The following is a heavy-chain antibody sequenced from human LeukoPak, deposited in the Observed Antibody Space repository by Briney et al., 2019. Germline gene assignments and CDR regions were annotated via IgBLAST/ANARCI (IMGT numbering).Heavy chain of an antibody. CDR3: ARRMYSSSGYSRGFDP. Sequence: GESLKISCKGSGYTFASYWIGWVRQMPGKGLEWMGIIYPGDSDTRYSPSFQGQVTISADKSISTAYLQWSSLKASDTAMYYCARRMYSSSGYSRGFDPWGQGTLVTVSS. D-gene: IGHD6-13*01. CDR2: IYPGDSDT. CDR1: GYTFASYW. J-gene: IGHJ5*02. V-gene: IGHV5-51*01.